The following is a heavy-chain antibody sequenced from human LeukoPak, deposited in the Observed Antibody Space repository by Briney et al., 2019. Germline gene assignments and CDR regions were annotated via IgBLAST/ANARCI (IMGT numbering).Heavy chain of an antibody. Sequence: ASVKVSCKASGYTFTSYGISWVRQARGQGLEWMGWISSYYGNTNYAQKLQGRVTMTTDTSTSTVYMELRSLRSDDTAVYYCARVAYSSGWWGTSNRYYYYYMDVWGKGTTVTVSS. CDR1: GYTFTSYG. D-gene: IGHD6-19*01. J-gene: IGHJ6*03. CDR3: ARVAYSSGWWGTSNRYYYYYMDV. V-gene: IGHV1-18*01. CDR2: ISSYYGNT.